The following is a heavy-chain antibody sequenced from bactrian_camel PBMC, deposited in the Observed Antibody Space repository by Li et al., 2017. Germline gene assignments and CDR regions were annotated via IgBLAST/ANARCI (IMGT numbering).Heavy chain of an antibody. CDR1: GHSRGSNC. CDR2: IRRDGGET. J-gene: IGHJ4*01. CDR3: AKDSGPYAGTGPHNF. Sequence: HVQLVESGGGSVQAGGSLRLSCKVFGHSRGSNCVGWYRLPPGRAPAEREGIAAIRRDGGETWYAASVKGRFTISRDSAKNTVYLQMNSLESEDTAMYYCAKDSGPYAGTGPHNFWGQGTQVTVS. V-gene: IGHV3S1*01. D-gene: IGHD3*01.